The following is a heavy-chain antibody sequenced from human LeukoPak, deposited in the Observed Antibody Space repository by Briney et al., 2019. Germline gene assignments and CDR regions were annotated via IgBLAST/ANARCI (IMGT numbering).Heavy chain of an antibody. J-gene: IGHJ4*02. CDR1: GGSISSYY. Sequence: PSETLSLTCTFSGGSISSYYWSWIRQPPGKGLEGIGFSYYSGCTNYNPSLKSRVTISVDTSKNQFSLKLSSVTAEDTAVYYCARSAGGYSGYDHNVWYFDYWGQGTLVTVSS. V-gene: IGHV4-59*01. CDR3: ARSAGGYSGYDHNVWYFDY. CDR2: SYYSGCT. D-gene: IGHD5-12*01.